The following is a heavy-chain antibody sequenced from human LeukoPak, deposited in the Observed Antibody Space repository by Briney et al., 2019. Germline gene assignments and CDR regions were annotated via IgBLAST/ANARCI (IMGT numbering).Heavy chain of an antibody. J-gene: IGHJ4*02. CDR2: MNPNSGNT. D-gene: IGHD6-19*01. CDR3: ARDKTASGSSGKYYFDY. CDR1: GYTFTSYD. V-gene: IGHV1-8*01. Sequence: ASVKVSCKASGYTFTSYDINWVRQATGQGLEWMGWMNPNSGNTGYAQKFQGRVTMTRDTSTSTVYMELSSLRSEDTAVYYCARDKTASGSSGKYYFDYWGQGTLVTVSS.